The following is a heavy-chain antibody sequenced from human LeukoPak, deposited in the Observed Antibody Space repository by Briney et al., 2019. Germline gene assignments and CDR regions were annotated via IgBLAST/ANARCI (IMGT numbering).Heavy chain of an antibody. V-gene: IGHV3-48*02. CDR2: IKTSSSTI. Sequence: PGGSLRLSCAVSGFTFSSYSMNWVRQAPGKGLEWVSYIKTSSSTIYYADSVKGRFTISRDNAKKSLYLQMNSLRDEDSAVYYCARDLSGRVGATDYYYGMDVWGQGTTVTVSS. CDR1: GFTFSSYS. D-gene: IGHD1-26*01. J-gene: IGHJ6*02. CDR3: ARDLSGRVGATDYYYGMDV.